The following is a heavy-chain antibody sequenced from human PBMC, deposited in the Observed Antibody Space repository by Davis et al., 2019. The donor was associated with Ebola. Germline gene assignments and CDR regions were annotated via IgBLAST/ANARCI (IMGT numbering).Heavy chain of an antibody. D-gene: IGHD3-16*01. Sequence: AASVKVSCKASGYTFISYDINWVRQATGQGLEWMGWMNPNSGNTGYTQKFQGRITVTRNTSISTAYIELSSLRSEDTAVYYCARTVGDIYYYGMDVWGQGTTVTVSS. CDR2: MNPNSGNT. J-gene: IGHJ6*02. V-gene: IGHV1-8*01. CDR3: ARTVGDIYYYGMDV. CDR1: GYTFISYD.